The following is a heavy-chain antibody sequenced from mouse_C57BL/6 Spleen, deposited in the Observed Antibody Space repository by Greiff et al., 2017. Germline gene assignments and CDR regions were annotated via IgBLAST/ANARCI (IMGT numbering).Heavy chain of an antibody. CDR3: ARDYYGSSSLFDY. V-gene: IGHV5-4*01. J-gene: IGHJ2*01. Sequence: EVKLQESGGGLVKPGGSLKLSCAASGFTFSSYAMSWVRQTPEKRLEWVATISDGGSYTYYPDNVKGRFTISRDNAKNNLYLQMSHLKSEDTAMYYCARDYYGSSSLFDYWGQGTTLTVSS. CDR1: GFTFSSYA. D-gene: IGHD1-1*01. CDR2: ISDGGSYT.